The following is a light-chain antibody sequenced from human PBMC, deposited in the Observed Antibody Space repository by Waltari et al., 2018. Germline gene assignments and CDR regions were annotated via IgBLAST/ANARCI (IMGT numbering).Light chain of an antibody. CDR3: CSFTSSTTGI. Sequence: SALTQPDSVSGSPGQSITISCSGIRSYSGGFNYVSWYQQHPGEAPKVIIYDATNRPSGVSNRFSGSKSGSSASLTISGLQPEDEADYYCCSFTSSTTGIFGGGTKLTVL. CDR2: DAT. V-gene: IGLV2-14*03. CDR1: RSYSGGFNY. J-gene: IGLJ2*01.